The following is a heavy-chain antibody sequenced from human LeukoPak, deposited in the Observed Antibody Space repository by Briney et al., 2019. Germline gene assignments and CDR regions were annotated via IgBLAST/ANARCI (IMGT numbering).Heavy chain of an antibody. CDR3: ARGCSGGSCYSYFDY. D-gene: IGHD2-15*01. Sequence: SVKVSCKASGGTFSSYAISWVRQAPGQGLEWMGRIIPIFGTANYAQKFQGRVTITTDESTGTAYMELSSLRSEDTAVYYCARGCSGGSCYSYFDYWGQGTLVTVSS. V-gene: IGHV1-69*05. CDR2: IIPIFGTA. J-gene: IGHJ4*02. CDR1: GGTFSSYA.